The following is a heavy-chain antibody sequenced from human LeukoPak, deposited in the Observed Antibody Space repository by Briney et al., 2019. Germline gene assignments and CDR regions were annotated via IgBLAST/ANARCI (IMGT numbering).Heavy chain of an antibody. CDR1: GYSFTSHW. CDR2: IDPSDSYT. CDR3: AREVVGATTLFDY. Sequence: GESLKISCKGSGYSFTSHWISWVRQMPGKGLEWMGRIDPSDSYTNYSPSFQGHVTISADKSISTAYLQWSSLKASDTAMYYCAREVVGATTLFDYWGQGTLVTVSS. D-gene: IGHD1-26*01. V-gene: IGHV5-10-1*01. J-gene: IGHJ4*02.